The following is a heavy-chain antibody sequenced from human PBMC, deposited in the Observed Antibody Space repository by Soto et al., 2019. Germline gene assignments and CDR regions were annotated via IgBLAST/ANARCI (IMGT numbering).Heavy chain of an antibody. J-gene: IGHJ3*02. D-gene: IGHD2-15*01. Sequence: GASVKVSCKASGGTFSSYAISWVRQAPGQGLEWMGGIIPIFGTANYAQKFQGRVTITADESTSTAYMELSSLRSEDTAVYYCARARTVVTSIRDAFDIWXQGTMVTVSS. V-gene: IGHV1-69*13. CDR3: ARARTVVTSIRDAFDI. CDR1: GGTFSSYA. CDR2: IIPIFGTA.